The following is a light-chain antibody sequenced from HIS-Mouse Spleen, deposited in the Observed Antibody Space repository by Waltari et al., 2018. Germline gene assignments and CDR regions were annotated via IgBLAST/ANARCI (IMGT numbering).Light chain of an antibody. V-gene: IGLV2-14*03. CDR1: SSDVGGYNY. J-gene: IGLJ3*02. CDR2: DV. CDR3: SSYTSSSTLV. Sequence: QSALTQPASVSGSPGQSITISCTGTSSDVGGYNYVSWYQQHPGKAPKLMIDDVSNRFSGSKSGNTASLTISGLQAEDEADYYCSSYTSSSTLVFGGGTKLTVL.